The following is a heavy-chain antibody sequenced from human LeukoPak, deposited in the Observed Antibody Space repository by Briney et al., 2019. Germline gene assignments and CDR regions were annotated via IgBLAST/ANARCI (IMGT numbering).Heavy chain of an antibody. CDR1: GYSISSGYY. D-gene: IGHD3-3*01. CDR2: IYHSGST. J-gene: IGHJ4*02. Sequence: PSETLSLTCTVSGYSISSGYYWGWIRQPPGKGLEWIGTIYHSGSTYYNPSLKSRVTMSVDTSKNQFSLKLSSVTAADTAVYYCARVGPSGYVDYWGQGTLVTVSS. CDR3: ARVGPSGYVDY. V-gene: IGHV4-38-2*02.